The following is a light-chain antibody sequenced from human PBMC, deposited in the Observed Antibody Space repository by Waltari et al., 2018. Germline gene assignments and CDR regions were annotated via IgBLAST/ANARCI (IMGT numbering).Light chain of an antibody. CDR2: SAS. CDR3: QQLKAYPLT. J-gene: IGKJ1*01. V-gene: IGKV1-9*01. Sequence: IQLTQSPSFLSASVEDSVTITCRASQGLSSYLAWYQQKPGRAPKLLIYSASTLKSGVPSRFSGSGSGTDFTLTISSLQPEDFATYYYQQLKAYPLTFGQGTKVEIK. CDR1: QGLSSY.